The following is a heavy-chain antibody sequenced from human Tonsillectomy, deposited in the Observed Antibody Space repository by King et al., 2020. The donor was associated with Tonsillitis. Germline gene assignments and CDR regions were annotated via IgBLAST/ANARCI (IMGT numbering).Heavy chain of an antibody. D-gene: IGHD3-3*02. Sequence: VQLVESGGGLIQPGGSLRLSCSTSGFSVGDMYMSWVRQAPGTGLEWVSTIFLAGSLYSADSVRGRFTIPKDTSKDMVWRQMNSLRAEDTAVYYCALGLRKYYFDYWGQGALVSVSS. CDR3: ALGLRKYYFDY. J-gene: IGHJ4*02. CDR2: IFLAGSL. CDR1: GFSVGDMY. V-gene: IGHV3-53*01.